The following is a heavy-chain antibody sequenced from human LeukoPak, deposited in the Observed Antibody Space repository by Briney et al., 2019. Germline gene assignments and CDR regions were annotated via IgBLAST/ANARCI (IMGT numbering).Heavy chain of an antibody. Sequence: PGGSLRLSCAGSGFTFSNYAMTWVRQAPGKGPEWVANIKQDGSEKYYVDSVKGRFTISRDNAKNSLYLQMNSLRVEDTAVYYCACRPSSVYYYGIFDYWGQGTLVTVSS. CDR3: ACRPSSVYYYGIFDY. CDR2: IKQDGSEK. CDR1: GFTFSNYA. D-gene: IGHD3-22*01. J-gene: IGHJ4*02. V-gene: IGHV3-7*01.